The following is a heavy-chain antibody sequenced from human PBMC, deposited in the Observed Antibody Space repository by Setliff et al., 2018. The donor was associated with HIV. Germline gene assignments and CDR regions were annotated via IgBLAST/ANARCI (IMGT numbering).Heavy chain of an antibody. D-gene: IGHD5-12*01. V-gene: IGHV1-3*01. CDR1: GYTFTDCA. CDR3: ARDSAIVTTIIDHYYGMDV. Sequence: GASVKVSCKASGYTFTDCAIYWMRQAPGQRLEWLGWINAGNGNTEYSQNFQGRVTISRDTSASTAYMELSSLRSEGTAVYYCARDSAIVTTIIDHYYGMDVWGQGTTVTVSS. CDR2: INAGNGNT. J-gene: IGHJ6*02.